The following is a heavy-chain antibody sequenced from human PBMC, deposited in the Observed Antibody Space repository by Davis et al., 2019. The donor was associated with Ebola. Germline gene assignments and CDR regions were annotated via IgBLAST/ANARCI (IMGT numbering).Heavy chain of an antibody. CDR3: ARVGPYSNYKGGPLFIDS. CDR1: GFTFDDYA. J-gene: IGHJ4*02. V-gene: IGHV3-74*01. D-gene: IGHD4-11*01. Sequence: GESLKISCAASGFTFDDYAMHWVRQAPGKGPVWLSRINSDGSSTSYADFVRGRFTISRDNAKNTLFLQMTSLSADDTAVYYCARVGPYSNYKGGPLFIDSWGQGTLVTVSS. CDR2: INSDGSST.